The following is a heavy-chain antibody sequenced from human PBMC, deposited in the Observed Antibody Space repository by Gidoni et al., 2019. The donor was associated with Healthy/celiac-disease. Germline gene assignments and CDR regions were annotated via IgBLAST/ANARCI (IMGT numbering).Heavy chain of an antibody. D-gene: IGHD2-15*01. Sequence: QVQLVESGGGVVRPGSSLRLSCAASGFTFRSHGMHWVRQAPGKGLEWVAVIWYDGSNKYYADSVKGRFTISRDNSKNTLYLQMNSLRAEDTAVYYCARAGYCSGGSCYQSAFDIWGQGTMVTVSS. CDR2: IWYDGSNK. CDR3: ARAGYCSGGSCYQSAFDI. J-gene: IGHJ3*02. V-gene: IGHV3-33*01. CDR1: GFTFRSHG.